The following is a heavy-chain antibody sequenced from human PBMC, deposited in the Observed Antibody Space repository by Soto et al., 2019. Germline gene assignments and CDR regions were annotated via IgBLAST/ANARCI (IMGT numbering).Heavy chain of an antibody. D-gene: IGHD3-22*01. Sequence: GGSLRLSCAASGFTFSSYEMNWVRQAPGKGLEWVSYISSSGSTIYYADSVKGRFTISRDNAKNSLYLQMNSLRAEDTAVYYCASLNYYDSSGYIDYWGQGTLVTVSS. CDR1: GFTFSSYE. J-gene: IGHJ4*02. CDR3: ASLNYYDSSGYIDY. CDR2: ISSSGSTI. V-gene: IGHV3-48*03.